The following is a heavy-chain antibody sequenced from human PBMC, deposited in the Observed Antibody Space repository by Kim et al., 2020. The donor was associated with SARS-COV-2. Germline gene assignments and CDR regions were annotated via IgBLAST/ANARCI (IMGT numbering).Heavy chain of an antibody. V-gene: IGHV3-23*01. CDR2: ISGSDGST. CDR1: GFTFSSYD. Sequence: GGSLRLSCAASGFTFSSYDMSWVRQAPGKGLEWVSAISGSDGSTYFADSVKGRFTISRDNSKNTLYLQMNSLRAEDTAVYYCAKEPYGDYGYWGQGTLDTVSS. D-gene: IGHD4-17*01. CDR3: AKEPYGDYGY. J-gene: IGHJ4*02.